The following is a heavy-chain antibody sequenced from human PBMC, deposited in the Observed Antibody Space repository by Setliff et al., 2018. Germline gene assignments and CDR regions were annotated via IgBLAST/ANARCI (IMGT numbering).Heavy chain of an antibody. CDR1: GGSFSNYY. CDR3: ARAVPRGATPDYWYFDL. D-gene: IGHD2-2*01. V-gene: IGHV4-34*01. Sequence: SETLSLTCTVYGGSFSNYYWSWIRQPPGKGLEWIGEINHSGSTNYNSSLTSRVTISVDTSKNQFSLKLNSVTAADTTVYSCARAVPRGATPDYWYFDLWGRGTLVTVSS. J-gene: IGHJ2*01. CDR2: INHSGST.